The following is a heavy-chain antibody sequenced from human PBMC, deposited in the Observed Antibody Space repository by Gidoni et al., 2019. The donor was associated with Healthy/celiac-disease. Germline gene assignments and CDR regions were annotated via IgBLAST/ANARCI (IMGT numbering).Heavy chain of an antibody. Sequence: EVQRVESGGGLVQPGGSLRLSCAASGSTFSSYSMNWVRQAPGKGLEWVSYISSSSSTIYYADAVKGRFTISRDNAKNSLYLQMNSLRDEDPAVYYCARVEMATMVWFDSWGQGPLVTVSS. CDR2: ISSSSSTI. CDR1: GSTFSSYS. D-gene: IGHD3-10*01. CDR3: ARVEMATMVWFDS. V-gene: IGHV3-48*02. J-gene: IGHJ5*01.